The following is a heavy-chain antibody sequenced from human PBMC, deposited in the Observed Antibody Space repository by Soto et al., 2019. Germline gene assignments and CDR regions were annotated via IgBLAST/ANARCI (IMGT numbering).Heavy chain of an antibody. CDR3: APLTVSLSGPYGINV. CDR1: GYSVGSSDYY. D-gene: IGHD2-15*01. CDR2: IFYSGLT. Sequence: SETLSLTCSVSGYSVGSSDYYWAWIRQPPGKGLEWIGSIFYSGLTYYNPSLKSRVTLSVDTSKNQFSVRLNSVTAADTAVYYCAPLTVSLSGPYGINVWGQGAPVTVYS. J-gene: IGHJ6*02. V-gene: IGHV4-39*01.